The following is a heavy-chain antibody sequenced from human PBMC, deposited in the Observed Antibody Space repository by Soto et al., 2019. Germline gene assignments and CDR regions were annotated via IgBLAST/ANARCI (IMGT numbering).Heavy chain of an antibody. Sequence: QVQLVQSGAEVKKPGSSVKVSCKASGGTFSSYAISWVRQAPGQGLEWMGGIIPIFGTANYAQKFQGRVTITADESTSTANMERSSLRSEDTAVYYCARVGYCSGGSCPPDFWGEGTLVTVSS. CDR2: IIPIFGTA. V-gene: IGHV1-69*01. J-gene: IGHJ4*02. CDR1: GGTFSSYA. CDR3: ARVGYCSGGSCPPDF. D-gene: IGHD2-15*01.